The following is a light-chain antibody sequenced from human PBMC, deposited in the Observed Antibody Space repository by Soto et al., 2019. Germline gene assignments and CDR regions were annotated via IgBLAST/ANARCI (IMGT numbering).Light chain of an antibody. J-gene: IGKJ1*01. Sequence: ETVMTQSPATPSVSPGERATLSRRASQSVSRNLAWYQHKPGQAPRLLIYGASTRATGIPVRFSGSGSGTDFTLTISRLEPEDFAVYYCQQYGRSPWTFGQGTKVDIK. CDR3: QQYGRSPWT. CDR1: QSVSRN. CDR2: GAS. V-gene: IGKV3-20*01.